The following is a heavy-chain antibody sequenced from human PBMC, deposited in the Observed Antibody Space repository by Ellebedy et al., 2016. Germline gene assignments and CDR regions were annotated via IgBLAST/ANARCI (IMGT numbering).Heavy chain of an antibody. Sequence: GGSLRLSXATSGFRFGLYAVHWVRQAPGKGLQWLAVISYDGSTKYYADSVKGRVTVSRDNSNHTVFLQLSSLRPEDTAMYYCVRDGGSSRLNLEWLSTDPDYWGQGTLVTVSS. CDR3: VRDGGSSRLNLEWLSTDPDY. V-gene: IGHV3-30*04. J-gene: IGHJ4*02. CDR2: ISYDGSTK. D-gene: IGHD3-3*01. CDR1: GFRFGLYA.